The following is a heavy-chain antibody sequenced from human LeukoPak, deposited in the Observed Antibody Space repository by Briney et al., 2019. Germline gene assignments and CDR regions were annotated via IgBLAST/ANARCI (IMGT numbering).Heavy chain of an antibody. J-gene: IGHJ5*02. CDR1: GFTFSSYA. Sequence: GGSLRLSCAASGFTFSSYAMSWVRQAPGKGLEWVSAISGSGGSTYYADSVKGRFTISRDNSKNTLYLQMNSLRAEDTAVYYCAKAPPYSSSWSPWFDPWGQGTLVPSPQ. CDR2: ISGSGGST. CDR3: AKAPPYSSSWSPWFDP. D-gene: IGHD6-13*01. V-gene: IGHV3-23*01.